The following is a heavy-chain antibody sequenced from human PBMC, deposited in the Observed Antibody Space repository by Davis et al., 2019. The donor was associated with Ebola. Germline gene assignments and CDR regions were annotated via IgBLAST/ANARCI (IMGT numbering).Heavy chain of an antibody. V-gene: IGHV3-30-3*01. CDR2: ISYDGSNK. Sequence: GESLKISCVASGFTFSSYAMHWVRQAPGKGLEWVAVISYDGSNKYYADSAKGRFTISRDNSKNTLYLQMNSLRAEDTAVYYCVVGLQYYDILTGLYYWGQGTLVTVSS. CDR1: GFTFSSYA. J-gene: IGHJ4*02. D-gene: IGHD3-9*01. CDR3: VVGLQYYDILTGLYY.